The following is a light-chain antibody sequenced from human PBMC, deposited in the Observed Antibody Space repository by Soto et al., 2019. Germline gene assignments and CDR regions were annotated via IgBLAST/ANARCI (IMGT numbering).Light chain of an antibody. Sequence: SLGASVKLTCTLSSGHSSYAIAWHQQQPEKGPRYLMKLNSDGSHSKGDGIADRFSGSSSGAERYLTISSLQSEDEADYYCQTWVTGIYVFGTGTKVTVL. J-gene: IGLJ1*01. V-gene: IGLV4-69*01. CDR3: QTWVTGIYV. CDR2: LNSDGSH. CDR1: SGHSSYA.